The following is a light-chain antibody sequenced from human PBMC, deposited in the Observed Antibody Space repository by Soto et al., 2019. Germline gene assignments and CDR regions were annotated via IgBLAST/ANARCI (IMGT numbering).Light chain of an antibody. V-gene: IGKV1D-13*01. CDR1: QGISSA. J-gene: IGKJ3*01. CDR3: QQFNNYPLT. CDR2: DAS. Sequence: ASQLIQSPSSLSAYVGGRFTITSLASQGISSALEWYEQKAGKAPKLLIYDASSLESGVPSRSRGSGSGTDFTLTISSLQPEDFETYYCQQFNNYPLTFGPGTKVDIK.